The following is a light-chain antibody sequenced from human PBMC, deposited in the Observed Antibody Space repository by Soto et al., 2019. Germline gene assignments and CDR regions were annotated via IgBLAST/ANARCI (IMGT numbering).Light chain of an antibody. CDR3: KQLNSYPREA. CDR1: QGISSY. CDR2: AAS. V-gene: IGKV1-9*01. J-gene: IGKJ4*02. Sequence: DIQLTQSPSFLSASVGDRVTITCRASQGISSYLAWYQQKPGKAPKLLIYAASTLQSGVPSRFSGSGSGTEFTLTIISLQHEDFATYYCKQLNSYPREAFGGGTKVEIK.